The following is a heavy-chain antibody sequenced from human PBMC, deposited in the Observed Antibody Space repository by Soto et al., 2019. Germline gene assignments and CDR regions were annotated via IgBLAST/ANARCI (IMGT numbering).Heavy chain of an antibody. CDR1: GFTSSSYA. V-gene: IGHV3-23*01. J-gene: IGHJ4*02. Sequence: EVQLLESGGGLVQPGGSLRLSCAVSGFTSSSYAMRWVRQAPGKGLEWVSAISGSGGSTYYADSVKGRFTISRDNSKNTLYLQMNSLRAEDTAVYYCAKRRSGSYYDYWGQGTLVTVSS. CDR2: ISGSGGST. CDR3: AKRRSGSYYDY. D-gene: IGHD3-10*01.